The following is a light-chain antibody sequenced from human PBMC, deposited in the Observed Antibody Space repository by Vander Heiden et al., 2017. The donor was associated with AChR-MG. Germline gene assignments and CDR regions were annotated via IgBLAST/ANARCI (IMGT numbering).Light chain of an antibody. CDR2: GAS. CDR3: QQYKNWPPWT. Sequence: EIVMTQSPAALSVSPGERATLSCRASQSVRNNLAWYQQKPGQAPRLLIYGASTRATGIPARFSGSGSGTEFTLTISSLQSEDFAVYYCQQYKNWPPWTLGQGTKVKSN. CDR1: QSVRNN. V-gene: IGKV3-15*01. J-gene: IGKJ1*01.